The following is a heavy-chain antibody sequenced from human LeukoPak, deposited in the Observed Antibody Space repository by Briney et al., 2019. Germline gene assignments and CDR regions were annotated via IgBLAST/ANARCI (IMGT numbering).Heavy chain of an antibody. CDR1: GFTFSGYA. J-gene: IGHJ4*02. Sequence: GASLRLSCAASGFTFSGYAMSWVRQAPGKGLEWVSAISGSGGSTYYADSVKGRFTISRDNSKNTLYLQMNSLRAEDTAVYYCAKDECITSCRWSDYWGQGTLVTVSS. CDR2: ISGSGGST. V-gene: IGHV3-23*01. CDR3: AKDECITSCRWSDY. D-gene: IGHD2-2*01.